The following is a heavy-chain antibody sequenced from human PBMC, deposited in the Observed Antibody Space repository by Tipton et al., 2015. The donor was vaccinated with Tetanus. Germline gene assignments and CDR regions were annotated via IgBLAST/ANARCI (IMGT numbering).Heavy chain of an antibody. J-gene: IGHJ5*02. CDR1: GGSISSSGNW. CDR3: ARRRTLPLFDP. V-gene: IGHV4-39*01. D-gene: IGHD3-16*01. CDR2: IYYNGST. Sequence: TLSLTCAVSGGSISSSGNWWNWVRQPPGKGLEWIGNIYYNGSTYYNPSLKSRVTISVDTSKNQFSLKRSSVTAADTAVYYCARRRTLPLFDPWGQGTLVTVSS.